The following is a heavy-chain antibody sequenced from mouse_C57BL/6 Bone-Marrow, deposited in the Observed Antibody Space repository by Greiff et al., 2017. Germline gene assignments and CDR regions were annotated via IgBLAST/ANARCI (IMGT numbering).Heavy chain of an antibody. CDR3: ARHLGGGSFAY. J-gene: IGHJ3*01. Sequence: EVHLVESGGGLVQPGGSLKLSCAASGFTFSDYGMAWVRQAPRQGLEWVAFISNLAYSIYYADNVTGRFTISRENAKNTLYLEMSSLRSEDTAMYYCARHLGGGSFAYWGQGTLVTVSA. CDR2: ISNLAYSI. CDR1: GFTFSDYG. V-gene: IGHV5-15*01.